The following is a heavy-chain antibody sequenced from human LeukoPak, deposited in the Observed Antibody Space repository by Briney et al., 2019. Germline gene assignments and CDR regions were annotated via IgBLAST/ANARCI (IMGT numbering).Heavy chain of an antibody. Sequence: PGGSLRLSCAASGFTFSDSWMDWVRQAPGKGVEWVANIKPEGSEIYYVDSVKGGFTISRDNAKNSLYLQMNSLRAEDTAVSFCSHTLDSWGQGTLVTVSS. D-gene: IGHD2/OR15-2a*01. CDR2: IKPEGSEI. J-gene: IGHJ4*02. V-gene: IGHV3-7*02. CDR3: SHTLDS. CDR1: GFTFSDSW.